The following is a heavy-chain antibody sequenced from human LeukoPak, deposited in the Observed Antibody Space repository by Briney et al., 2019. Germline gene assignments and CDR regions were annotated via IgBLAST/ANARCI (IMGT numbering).Heavy chain of an antibody. CDR2: IVVGSGNT. CDR3: AAVAGIVRKLYYYGMDV. D-gene: IGHD3-22*01. Sequence: SVKVSCKASGFTFTSSAVQWVRQARGQRLEWLGWIVVGSGNTNYAQKFQERVTITRDMSTSTAYMELSSLRSEDTAVYYCAAVAGIVRKLYYYGMDVWGQGTTVTVSS. CDR1: GFTFTSSA. J-gene: IGHJ6*02. V-gene: IGHV1-58*01.